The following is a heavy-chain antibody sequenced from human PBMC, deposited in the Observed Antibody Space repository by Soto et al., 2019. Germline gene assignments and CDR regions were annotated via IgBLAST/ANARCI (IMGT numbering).Heavy chain of an antibody. J-gene: IGHJ4*02. D-gene: IGHD3-10*01. CDR3: ARGPRRFGELLPFDY. V-gene: IGHV4-39*01. Sequence: SETLSLTCTVSGGSISSSSYYWGWIRQPPGKGLEWIGSIYYSGSTYYNPSLKSRVTISVDTSKNQFSLELNSLRAEDTAVYYCARGPRRFGELLPFDYWGQGTLVTVS. CDR1: GGSISSSSYY. CDR2: IYYSGST.